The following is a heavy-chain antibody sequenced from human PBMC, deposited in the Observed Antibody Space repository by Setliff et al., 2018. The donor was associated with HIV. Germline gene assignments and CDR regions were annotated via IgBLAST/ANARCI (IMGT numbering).Heavy chain of an antibody. CDR2: IYDSGST. Sequence: SETLSLTCTVSGGSIGGFYWNWIRQSAGKGLQWIGRIYDSGSTNYNPSLKSRVTISVDTSKNQFSLKLSSVTAADTAVYYCARGGYDYVWGSYRYPYYYYYYMDVWGKGTTVTVSS. CDR3: ARGGYDYVWGSYRYPYYYYYYMDV. CDR1: GGSIGGFY. V-gene: IGHV4-4*07. J-gene: IGHJ6*03. D-gene: IGHD3-16*02.